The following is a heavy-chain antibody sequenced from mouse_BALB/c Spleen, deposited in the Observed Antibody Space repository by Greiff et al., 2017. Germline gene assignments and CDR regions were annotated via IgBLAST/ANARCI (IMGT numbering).Heavy chain of an antibody. CDR3: ARSDMITTEAWLAY. V-gene: IGHV3-2*02. D-gene: IGHD2-4*01. J-gene: IGHJ3*01. Sequence: VQLKESGPGLVKPSQSLSLTCTVTGYSITSDYAWNWIRQFPGNKLEWMGYISYSGSTSYNPSLKSRISITRDTSKNQFFLQLNSVTTEDTATYYCARSDMITTEAWLAYWGQGTLVTVSA. CDR2: ISYSGST. CDR1: GYSITSDYA.